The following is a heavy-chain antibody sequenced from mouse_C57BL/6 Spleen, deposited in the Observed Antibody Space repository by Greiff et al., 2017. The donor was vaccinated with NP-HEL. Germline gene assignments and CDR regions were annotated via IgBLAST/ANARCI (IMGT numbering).Heavy chain of an antibody. D-gene: IGHD2-3*01. CDR2: IYPGDGDT. J-gene: IGHJ2*01. CDR3: ARSNGYYQYYFDY. V-gene: IGHV1-82*01. CDR1: GYAFSSSW. Sequence: QVQLKESGPELVKPGASVKISCKASGYAFSSSWMNWVKQRPGKGLEWIGRIYPGDGDTNYNGKFKGKATLTADKSSSTAYMQLSSLTSEDSAVYFCARSNGYYQYYFDYWGQGTTLTVSS.